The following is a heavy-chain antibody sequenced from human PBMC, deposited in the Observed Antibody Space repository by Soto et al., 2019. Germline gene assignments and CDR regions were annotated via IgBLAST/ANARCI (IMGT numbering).Heavy chain of an antibody. V-gene: IGHV1-69*02. CDR3: ATNYGSGSTHFDH. CDR2: FIPMVAMS. J-gene: IGHJ4*02. D-gene: IGHD3-10*01. Sequence: QVLLVQSGAEVKKPGSSVKVSCTASGGTFSSYTISWVRQAPGQGPEWMGRFIPMVAMSDYARRLQGRGPIPADTPTRTVYMQLHSLRSEDPAVYYCATNYGSGSTHFDHWGQGTLVTVSS. CDR1: GGTFSSYT.